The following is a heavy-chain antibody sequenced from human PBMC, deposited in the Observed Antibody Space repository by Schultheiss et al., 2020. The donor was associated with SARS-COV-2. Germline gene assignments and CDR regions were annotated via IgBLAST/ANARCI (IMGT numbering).Heavy chain of an antibody. D-gene: IGHD3-3*01. V-gene: IGHV1-69*13. Sequence: SVKVSCKASGGTFSSYPINWVRQAPGQGLEWMGGIIPIFGTANYAQKFQGRVTITADESTSTAYMELSSLRSEDTAVYYCARDRYDFWSGYVSYWYFDLWGRGTLVTVSS. CDR1: GGTFSSYP. CDR2: IIPIFGTA. J-gene: IGHJ2*01. CDR3: ARDRYDFWSGYVSYWYFDL.